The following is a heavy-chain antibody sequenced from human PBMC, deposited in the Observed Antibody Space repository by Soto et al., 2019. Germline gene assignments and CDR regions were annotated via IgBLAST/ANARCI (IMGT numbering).Heavy chain of an antibody. CDR2: INPSGGST. CDR3: ARDLYYYDDYGMDV. CDR1: GYTFTSYD. J-gene: IGHJ6*02. D-gene: IGHD3-22*01. V-gene: IGHV1-46*01. Sequence: GASVKVSCKASGYTFTSYDINWVRQATGQGLEWMGIINPSGGSTSYAQKFQGRVTMTRDTSTSTVYMELSSLRSEDTVVYYCARDLYYYDDYGMDVWGQGTTVTVSS.